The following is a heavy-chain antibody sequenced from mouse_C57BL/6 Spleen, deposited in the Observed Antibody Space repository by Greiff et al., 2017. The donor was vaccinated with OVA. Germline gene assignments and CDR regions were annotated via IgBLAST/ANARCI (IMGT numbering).Heavy chain of an antibody. J-gene: IGHJ1*03. D-gene: IGHD1-1*01. CDR2: IYPSDSET. CDR1: GYTFTSYW. Sequence: VQLQQPGAELVRPGSSVKLSCKASGYTFTSYWMDWVKQRPGQGLEWIGNIYPSDSETHYNQKFKDKATLTVDKSSSTAYMQLSSLTSEDSAVYSSSGSGYYYGSTLVDYCGWGTGTTVTVST. V-gene: IGHV1-61*01. CDR3: SGSGYYYGSTLVDYCG.